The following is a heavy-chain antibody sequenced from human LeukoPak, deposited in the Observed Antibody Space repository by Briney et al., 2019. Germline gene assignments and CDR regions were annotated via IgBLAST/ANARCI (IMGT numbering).Heavy chain of an antibody. D-gene: IGHD3-9*01. Sequence: PGGSLRLSCAASGFTFSSYDMHWVRQAPGKGLEWVAFIRYDGSNKYYADSVKGRFTISRDNSKNTLYLQMNSLRAEDTAVYYCAKNVLRYFDWPWDYWGQGTLVTVSS. CDR2: IRYDGSNK. J-gene: IGHJ4*02. CDR3: AKNVLRYFDWPWDY. V-gene: IGHV3-30*02. CDR1: GFTFSSYD.